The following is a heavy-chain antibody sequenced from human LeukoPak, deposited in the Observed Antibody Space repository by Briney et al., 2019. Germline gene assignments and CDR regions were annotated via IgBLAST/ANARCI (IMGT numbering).Heavy chain of an antibody. CDR1: GFTFDTYP. D-gene: IGHD5-12*01. CDR2: ISSNRDTI. J-gene: IGHJ4*02. CDR3: ARGPGYGHYFDY. V-gene: IGHV3-48*02. Sequence: PGGSLRLSCAAAGFTFDTYPMNWVRQAPGRGLEWISYISSNRDTIYYAASVKGRSTISRDNARYSLYLQMNSLRDEDTAVYYCARGPGYGHYFDYWGQGALVTVSS.